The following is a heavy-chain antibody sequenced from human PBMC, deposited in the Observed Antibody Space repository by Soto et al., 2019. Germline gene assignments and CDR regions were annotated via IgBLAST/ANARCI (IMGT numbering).Heavy chain of an antibody. CDR3: ARDRAAGGY. CDR2: ISSGGSTV. Sequence: EVQLVESGGGLVQPGGSLRLSCAASGFFFSNYEMNWVRQAPGKGLEWVAYISSGGSTVHYADSVRGRFTVSRDNARNSLYLQMNTLRVEDTALYYCARDRAAGGYWGQGTLVTVSS. CDR1: GFFFSNYE. J-gene: IGHJ4*02. D-gene: IGHD6-13*01. V-gene: IGHV3-48*03.